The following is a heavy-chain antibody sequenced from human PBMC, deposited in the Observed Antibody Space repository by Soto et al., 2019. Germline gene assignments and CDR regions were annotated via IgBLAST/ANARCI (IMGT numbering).Heavy chain of an antibody. D-gene: IGHD5-18*01. CDR3: ARGLSGYSYGLSFHYYYGMDV. CDR2: IIPIFGTA. CDR1: GGTFSSYA. V-gene: IGHV1-69*01. Sequence: QVQLVQSGAEVKKPGSSVKVSCKASGGTFSSYAISWVRQAPGQGLEWMGGIIPIFGTANYAQKFQGRVTITADESTSTAYMELSSQRSEDTAVYYCARGLSGYSYGLSFHYYYGMDVWGQGTTVTVSS. J-gene: IGHJ6*02.